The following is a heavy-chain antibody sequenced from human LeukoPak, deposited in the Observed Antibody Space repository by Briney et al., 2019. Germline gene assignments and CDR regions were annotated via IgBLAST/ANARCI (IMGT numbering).Heavy chain of an antibody. CDR2: ISSGGSTV. Sequence: GGSLRLSCAASGFTFSNYEMHWVRRAPGKGLEWVSYISSGGSTVYYADSVKGRFTVSRDNAKDSLYLQMSSLRAEDTAVYYCARGGSFVEYWGQGTLVSVSS. J-gene: IGHJ4*02. CDR3: ARGGSFVEY. V-gene: IGHV3-48*03. D-gene: IGHD3-10*01. CDR1: GFTFSNYE.